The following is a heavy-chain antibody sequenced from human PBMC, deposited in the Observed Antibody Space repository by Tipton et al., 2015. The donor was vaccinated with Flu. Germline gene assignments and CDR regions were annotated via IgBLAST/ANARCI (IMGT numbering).Heavy chain of an antibody. Sequence: SLRLSCAASGFTFSSYWMSWVRQAPGKGLEWVSSISSSGGYIYYTDSVKGRFTISRDNAKNSLYLQMNSLRAEDTAVYYCARDRRGLIVVLPAVTDAFDIWGQGTMVTVSS. V-gene: IGHV3-21*01. CDR3: ARDRRGLIVVLPAVTDAFDI. CDR1: GFTFSSYW. CDR2: ISSSGGYI. J-gene: IGHJ3*02. D-gene: IGHD2-2*01.